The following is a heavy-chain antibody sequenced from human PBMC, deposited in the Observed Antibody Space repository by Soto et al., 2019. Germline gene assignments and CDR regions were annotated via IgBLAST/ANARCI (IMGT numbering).Heavy chain of an antibody. CDR2: INAGNGDT. D-gene: IGHD3-22*01. CDR3: AVTMTNYYYYGMDV. Sequence: ASVKVSCKASGYIFTMYARQWMRQAPGQGLEWMGWINAGNGDTKYSQKFQGRVTMTRDTSASTVYMEVSSLRSEDTAVYHCAVTMTNYYYYGMDVLGQGTTVTVSS. J-gene: IGHJ6*02. CDR1: GYIFTMYA. V-gene: IGHV1-3*01.